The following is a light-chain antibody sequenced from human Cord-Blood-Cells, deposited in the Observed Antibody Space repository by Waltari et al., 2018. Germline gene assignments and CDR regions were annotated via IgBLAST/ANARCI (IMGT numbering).Light chain of an antibody. V-gene: IGLV2-23*01. J-gene: IGLJ1*01. Sequence: QSALTQPASVSGSPGPSLTFSCTGTSSAVGRYNLVSWYQQHPGKAPKLMIYEGSKRPSGVSNRFSGSKSGNTASLTISGLQAEDEADYYCCSYAGSSTYVFGTGTKVTVL. CDR2: EGS. CDR3: CSYAGSSTYV. CDR1: SSAVGRYNL.